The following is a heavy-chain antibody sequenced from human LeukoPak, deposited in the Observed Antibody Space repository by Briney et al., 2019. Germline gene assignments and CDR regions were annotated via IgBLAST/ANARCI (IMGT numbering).Heavy chain of an antibody. V-gene: IGHV4-61*02. Sequence: TSETLSLTCTVSGGSISSGSYYWSWIRQPAGKGLEWIGRIYTSGNTDYNPSLKSRVTISVDTSKKQFSLNLSSVTAADTAVYYCAREERTTGLLWFDPWGQGTLVTVSS. J-gene: IGHJ5*02. D-gene: IGHD1-14*01. CDR2: IYTSGNT. CDR3: AREERTTGLLWFDP. CDR1: GGSISSGSYY.